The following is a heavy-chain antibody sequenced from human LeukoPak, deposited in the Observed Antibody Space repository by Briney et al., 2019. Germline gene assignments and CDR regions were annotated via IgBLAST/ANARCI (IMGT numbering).Heavy chain of an antibody. CDR3: ARRRRYCSGGSCYRIFDY. CDR1: GGSISSSSYY. D-gene: IGHD2-15*01. CDR2: IYYSGST. J-gene: IGHJ4*02. Sequence: KPSETLSLTCTVSGGSISSSSYYWGWIRQPPGKGLVWIGSIYYSGSTYYNPSLKSRVTISVDTSKNQFSLKLSSVTAADTAVYYCARRRRYCSGGSCYRIFDYWGQGTLVTVSS. V-gene: IGHV4-39*01.